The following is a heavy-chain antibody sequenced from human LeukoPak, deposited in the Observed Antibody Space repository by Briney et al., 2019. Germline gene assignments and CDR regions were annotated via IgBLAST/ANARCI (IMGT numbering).Heavy chain of an antibody. CDR2: INHSGST. Sequence: SETLSLTCAVYGGSFSGYYWSWIRQPPGKGLEWIGEINHSGSTNYNPSLKSRVTISVDTSKNQFSLKLSSVTAADTAVYYCARDSGYYYDSSGYYHFDYWGQGTLVSVSS. V-gene: IGHV4-34*01. CDR3: ARDSGYYYDSSGYYHFDY. CDR1: GGSFSGYY. J-gene: IGHJ4*02. D-gene: IGHD3-22*01.